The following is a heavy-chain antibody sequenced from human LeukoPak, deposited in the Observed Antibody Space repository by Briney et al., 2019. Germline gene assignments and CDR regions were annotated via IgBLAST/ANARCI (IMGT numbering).Heavy chain of an antibody. Sequence: GGSLRLSCAASGFTFSSAAISWVRQAPGKGLEWVSIISSSGGSTYYADSVKGRFNISRDNSKNTLYLQMNSLRAEDTAVYYCAKGSRSIAVDNLCDYWGQGSLVTVSS. CDR2: ISSSGGST. CDR3: AKGSRSIAVDNLCDY. J-gene: IGHJ4*02. V-gene: IGHV3-23*01. CDR1: GFTFSSAA. D-gene: IGHD6-19*01.